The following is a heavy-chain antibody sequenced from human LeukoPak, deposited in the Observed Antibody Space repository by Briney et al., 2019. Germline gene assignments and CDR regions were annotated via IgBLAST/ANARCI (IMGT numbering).Heavy chain of an antibody. CDR1: GFTFSSYW. CDR2: INTDGTST. CDR3: ARGRAAVAGYYMDV. Sequence: RGSLRLSCAASGFTFSSYWMHWVRQAPGKGLVWVSRINTDGTSTTYADSVKGRFTISRDNAKNTLYLQINSLRAEDTAVYYCARGRAAVAGYYMDVWGKGTTVTVSS. D-gene: IGHD6-19*01. J-gene: IGHJ6*03. V-gene: IGHV3-74*01.